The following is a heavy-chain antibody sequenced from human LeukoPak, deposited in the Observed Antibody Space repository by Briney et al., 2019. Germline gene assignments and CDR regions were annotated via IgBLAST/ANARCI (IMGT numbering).Heavy chain of an antibody. CDR3: GSYGDYDFGNWFDP. CDR1: GFTFSSYW. J-gene: IGHJ5*02. V-gene: IGHV3-7*01. Sequence: GGSLRLSCAASGFTFSSYWMSWVRQAPGKGLAWVANIKQDGSEKYYVDSVKGRFTISYVDSVKGRFTISRDNAKNSLHLQMNSLRAEDTAVYYCGSYGDYDFGNWFDPWGQGTLVTVSS. D-gene: IGHD4-17*01. CDR2: IKQDGSEK.